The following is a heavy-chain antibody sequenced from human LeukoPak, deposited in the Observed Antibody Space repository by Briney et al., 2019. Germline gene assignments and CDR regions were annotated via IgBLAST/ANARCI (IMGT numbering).Heavy chain of an antibody. V-gene: IGHV3-23*01. J-gene: IGHJ4*02. D-gene: IGHD3-10*02. Sequence: PGGSLRLSCAASGFTLSTYAMSWVRQAPGKGLEWVAAISSSGGSTYYADSVKGRFTISRDNSKNTLNLQMNSLRAGDTAIYYCAKGPYYYVSAGGHYFDYWGQGTLVTVSS. CDR2: ISSSGGST. CDR3: AKGPYYYVSAGGHYFDY. CDR1: GFTLSTYA.